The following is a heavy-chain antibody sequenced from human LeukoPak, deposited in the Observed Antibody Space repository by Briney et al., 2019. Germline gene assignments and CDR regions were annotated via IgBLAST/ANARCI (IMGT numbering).Heavy chain of an antibody. D-gene: IGHD3-10*01. CDR1: GFTFSNYG. CDR2: IWYDGSKK. CDR3: AKYYYASGSYTPAFDY. Sequence: PGGSLRLSCAASGFTFSNYGMHWVRQAPGKGLEWVAVIWYDGSKKYYADSVKGRFTISRDNSKNMLYVQMNSLRAEDTAVYYCAKYYYASGSYTPAFDYWGQGTLVTVSS. V-gene: IGHV3-30*02. J-gene: IGHJ4*02.